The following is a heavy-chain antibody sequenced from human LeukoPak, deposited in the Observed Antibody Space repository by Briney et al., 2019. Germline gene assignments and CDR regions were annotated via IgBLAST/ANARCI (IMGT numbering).Heavy chain of an antibody. Sequence: GGSLRLSCAASGFTFSSYAMSWVRQAPGKGLEWVSAISGSGGSTYYADSVKGRFTISRDNSKNTLYLQMNSLRAEDTAVYYCAKDPRDRGYSYGHAEWLHFDYWGQGTLVTVSS. J-gene: IGHJ4*02. CDR1: GFTFSSYA. CDR2: ISGSGGST. V-gene: IGHV3-23*01. CDR3: AKDPRDRGYSYGHAEWLHFDY. D-gene: IGHD5-18*01.